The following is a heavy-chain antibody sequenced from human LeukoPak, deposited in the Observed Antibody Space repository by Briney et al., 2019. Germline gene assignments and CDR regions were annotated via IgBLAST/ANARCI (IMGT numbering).Heavy chain of an antibody. J-gene: IGHJ4*02. D-gene: IGHD3-3*01. CDR3: AKDDSHDFWSGYYRSFDY. CDR2: IRYDGSNK. V-gene: IGHV3-30*02. Sequence: GGSLRLSCAASGFTFSSYGMHWVRQAPGKGLEWVAFIRYDGSNKYYADSVKGRFTISRDNSKNTLYLQMNSLRAEDTAVYYCAKDDSHDFWSGYYRSFDYWGQGTLVTVSS. CDR1: GFTFSSYG.